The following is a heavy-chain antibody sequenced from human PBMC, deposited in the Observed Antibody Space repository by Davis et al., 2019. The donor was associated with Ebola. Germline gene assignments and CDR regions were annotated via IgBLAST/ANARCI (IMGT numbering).Heavy chain of an antibody. V-gene: IGHV3-72*01. D-gene: IGHD3-3*01. CDR3: ARENITYYDFWSGYYSYYFDY. J-gene: IGHJ4*02. CDR2: TRNKANSYTT. Sequence: GESLKISCAASGFTFSDYYMSWIRQAPGKGLEWVGRTRNKANSYTTEYAASVKGRFTISRDDSKNSLYLQMNSLKTEDTAVYYCARENITYYDFWSGYYSYYFDYWGQGTLVTVSS. CDR1: GFTFSDYY.